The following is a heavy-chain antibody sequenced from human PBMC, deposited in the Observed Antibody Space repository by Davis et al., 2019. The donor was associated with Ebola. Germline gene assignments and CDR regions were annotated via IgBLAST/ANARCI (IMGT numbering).Heavy chain of an antibody. CDR2: IWYDGSNK. CDR1: GFTFSSYG. D-gene: IGHD2-8*02. J-gene: IGHJ3*02. V-gene: IGHV3-33*01. CDR3: ARGQAARSGGAFDI. Sequence: GESLKISCAASGFTFSSYGMHWVRQAPGKGLEWVAVIWYDGSNKYYADSVKGRFTISRDNSKNTLYLQMNSLRAEDTAVYYCARGQAARSGGAFDIWGQGTMVTVSS.